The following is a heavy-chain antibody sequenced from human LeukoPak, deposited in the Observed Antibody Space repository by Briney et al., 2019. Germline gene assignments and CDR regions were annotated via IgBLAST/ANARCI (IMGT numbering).Heavy chain of an antibody. Sequence: SVTVSCKASGYTFTDYYMHWVRQAPGHGLEWMGWINPNSGGTNYAQKFQGRVTMTRDTSISTAYMELSRLRFDDTAVYYCGRISSSWYYYWGQGTLVTVSS. V-gene: IGHV1-2*02. CDR2: INPNSGGT. CDR3: GRISSSWYYY. J-gene: IGHJ4*02. CDR1: GYTFTDYY. D-gene: IGHD6-13*01.